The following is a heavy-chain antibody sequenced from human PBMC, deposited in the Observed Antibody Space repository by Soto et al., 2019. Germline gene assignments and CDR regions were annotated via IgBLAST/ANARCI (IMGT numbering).Heavy chain of an antibody. CDR1: GFTFSSYW. D-gene: IGHD2-8*02. CDR2: INPDGSAK. J-gene: IGHJ1*01. Sequence: GGSLRLSCAASGFTFSSYWMTWVRQAPGKGLEWVANINPDGSAKYYVDSVKGRFTISRDNAKNSLCLQMNSLRVEDTAVYYCAAPPTGNVYFQHWGQGALVTVSS. CDR3: AAPPTGNVYFQH. V-gene: IGHV3-7*01.